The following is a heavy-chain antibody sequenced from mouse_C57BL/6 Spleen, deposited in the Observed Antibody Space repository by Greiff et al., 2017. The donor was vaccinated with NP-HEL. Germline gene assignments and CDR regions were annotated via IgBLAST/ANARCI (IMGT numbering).Heavy chain of an antibody. CDR3: ARSGDYYGSSEGYFDV. Sequence: VQLQQPGTELVKPGASVKLSCKASGYTFTSYWMHWVKQRPGQGLEWIGNINPSNGGTNYNEKFKSKATLTVDKSSSTAYMQLSSLTSEDAAVYYCARSGDYYGSSEGYFDVRGTGTTVTVSS. CDR1: GYTFTSYW. J-gene: IGHJ1*03. V-gene: IGHV1-53*01. D-gene: IGHD1-1*01. CDR2: INPSNGGT.